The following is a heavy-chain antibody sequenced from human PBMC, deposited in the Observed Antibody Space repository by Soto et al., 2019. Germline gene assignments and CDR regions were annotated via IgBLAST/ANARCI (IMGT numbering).Heavy chain of an antibody. V-gene: IGHV3-7*05. CDR2: IKQDGSEK. J-gene: IGHJ4*02. CDR1: GFTFSSYW. CDR3: ATVGTVSPSAY. Sequence: EVQLVESGGGLVQPGGSLRLSCAASGFTFSSYWMTWVRLAPGKGLEWVDNIKQDGSEKYSVDSVKRRFTISRDNAKSSLYLQMNGLRAEDAAVYYCATVGTVSPSAYWVQGTLVTVSS. D-gene: IGHD4-17*01.